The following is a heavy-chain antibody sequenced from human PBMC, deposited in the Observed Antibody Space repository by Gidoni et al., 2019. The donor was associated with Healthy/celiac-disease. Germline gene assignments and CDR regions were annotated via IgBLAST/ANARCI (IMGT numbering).Heavy chain of an antibody. Sequence: GFPLRSSGMHWVRQAPGKGLEWVAVIWYDGSNKYYADSVKGRFTISRDNSKNTLYLQMNSLRAEDTAVYYCARDPTEPYYYYGMDVWGQGTTVTVSS. CDR1: GFPLRSSG. CDR2: IWYDGSNK. CDR3: ARDPTEPYYYYGMDV. D-gene: IGHD4-17*01. J-gene: IGHJ6*02. V-gene: IGHV3-33*01.